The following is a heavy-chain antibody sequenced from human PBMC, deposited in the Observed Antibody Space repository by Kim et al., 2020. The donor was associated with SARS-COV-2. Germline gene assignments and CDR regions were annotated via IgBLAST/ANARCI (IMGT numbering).Heavy chain of an antibody. CDR2: IWYDGSNK. J-gene: IGHJ6*01. CDR1: GFTFSSYG. D-gene: IGHD6-13*01. V-gene: IGHV3-33*01. CDR3: AREAHSSSWHYYYYGMDV. Sequence: LSLTCAASGFTFSSYGMHWVRQAPGKGLECVAVIWYDGSNKYYADSVKGRFTISRDNSKNTLYLQMNSLRAEDTAVYYCAREAHSSSWHYYYYGMDV.